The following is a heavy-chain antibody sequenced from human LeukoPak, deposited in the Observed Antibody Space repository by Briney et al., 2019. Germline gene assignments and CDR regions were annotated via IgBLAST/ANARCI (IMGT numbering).Heavy chain of an antibody. CDR3: ARDRYGSGSYYTYYYYMDV. CDR1: GGSISSNSYY. J-gene: IGHJ6*03. Sequence: SETLSLTCTVSGGSISSNSYYWGWIRQPPGKGLEWIGSIYYSGSTYYNPSLKSRVTISVDTSKNQFSLKLSSVTAADTAVYYCARDRYGSGSYYTYYYYMDVWGKGTTVTVSS. CDR2: IYYSGST. D-gene: IGHD3-10*01. V-gene: IGHV4-39*07.